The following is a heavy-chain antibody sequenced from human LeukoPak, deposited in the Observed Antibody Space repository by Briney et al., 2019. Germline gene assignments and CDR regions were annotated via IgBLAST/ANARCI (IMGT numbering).Heavy chain of an antibody. Sequence: GESLKISCKGSGYSFTSYWIGWVRQMPGKGLEWVGVIYPGDSDTRYSPSFQGQVTISADKSTSFAYLQWSSLKASDTGIYYCARQVGSAFARTKYFDLWGRGTLVTVSS. CDR2: IYPGDSDT. V-gene: IGHV5-51*01. D-gene: IGHD1-1*01. CDR3: ARQVGSAFARTKYFDL. CDR1: GYSFTSYW. J-gene: IGHJ2*01.